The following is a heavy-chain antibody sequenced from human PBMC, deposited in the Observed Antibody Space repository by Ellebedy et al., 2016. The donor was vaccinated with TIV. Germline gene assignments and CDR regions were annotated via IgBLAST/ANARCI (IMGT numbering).Heavy chain of an antibody. CDR3: ARWHSFSSYYSIDV. D-gene: IGHD6-6*01. CDR2: IKPDGSET. V-gene: IGHV3-7*01. CDR1: GFTFSSYW. J-gene: IGHJ6*03. Sequence: GGSLRLPXEASGFTFSSYWMSWVRQAPGKGLEWVANIKPDGSETYYVDSVKGRFTISRDNAKNSLYLQFNSLRAEDTAVYYCARWHSFSSYYSIDVWGKGTTVTVSS.